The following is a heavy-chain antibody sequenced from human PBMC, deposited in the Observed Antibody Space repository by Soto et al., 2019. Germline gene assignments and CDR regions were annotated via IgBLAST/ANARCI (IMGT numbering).Heavy chain of an antibody. CDR2: INHSGST. J-gene: IGHJ4*02. V-gene: IGHV4-34*01. D-gene: IGHD6-19*01. Sequence: SETLSLTCAVYGGSFSGYYWSWIRQPPGKGLEWIGEINHSGSTNYNPSIKSRVTISVDTSKNQFSLKVNSVTAADTAVYYCARGEISGWYFDYWGRGTLVTVSS. CDR3: ARGEISGWYFDY. CDR1: GGSFSGYY.